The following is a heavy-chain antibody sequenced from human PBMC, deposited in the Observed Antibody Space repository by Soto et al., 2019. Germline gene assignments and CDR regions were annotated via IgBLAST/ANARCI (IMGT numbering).Heavy chain of an antibody. Sequence: SETLSLTCTVSGGSISSYYWSWIRQPPGKGLEWIGDIYYSGSTNYNPSLKSRVTISVDTSKNQFSLKLSSVTAADTAVYYCARHIHAVDPGFDYWGQGTPVTVSS. CDR2: IYYSGST. D-gene: IGHD2-21*01. V-gene: IGHV4-59*01. J-gene: IGHJ4*02. CDR1: GGSISSYY. CDR3: ARHIHAVDPGFDY.